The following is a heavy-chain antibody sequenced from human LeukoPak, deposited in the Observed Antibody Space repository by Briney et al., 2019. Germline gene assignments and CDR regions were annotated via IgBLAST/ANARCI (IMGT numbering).Heavy chain of an antibody. Sequence: GGSLRLSCAASGFTFSRYWMSWVRQAPGKGLEWVANINHDGSVKYYVDSVKGRFTISRDNAKNSLYLQMNSLRAEDTAVYFCARDILTKQAYSGYDNWGQGTLATVSS. CDR2: INHDGSVK. J-gene: IGHJ4*02. V-gene: IGHV3-7*05. D-gene: IGHD5-12*01. CDR3: ARDILTKQAYSGYDN. CDR1: GFTFSRYW.